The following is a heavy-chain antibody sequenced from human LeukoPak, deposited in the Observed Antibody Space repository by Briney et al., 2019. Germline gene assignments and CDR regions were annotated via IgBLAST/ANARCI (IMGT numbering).Heavy chain of an antibody. J-gene: IGHJ4*02. CDR3: ARTSPTSHFDF. Sequence: QTGGSLRLSCAGSGFTFSSNWMSWVRQAPGKGLEWVANVKQDGSETYYVDSVKGRFTISRDNAKNSLFLQMNSLRVEDTAVYYCARTSPTSHFDFWGQGTLVTVSS. CDR1: GFTFSSNW. CDR2: VKQDGSET. D-gene: IGHD3-16*01. V-gene: IGHV3-7*01.